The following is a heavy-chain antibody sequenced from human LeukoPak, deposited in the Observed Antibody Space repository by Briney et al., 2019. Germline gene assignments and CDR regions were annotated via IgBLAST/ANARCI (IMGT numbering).Heavy chain of an antibody. CDR1: GGSISSYY. CDR2: IYYSGST. V-gene: IGHV4-59*01. Sequence: SETLSLTCTVSGGSISSYYWSWIRQPPGKGLEWIGYIYYSGSTNYNPSLKSRVTISVDTSKNQFSLKLSSVTAADTAVYYCASSRGATIRWYFDLWGRGTLVTVSS. J-gene: IGHJ2*01. D-gene: IGHD1-26*01. CDR3: ASSRGATIRWYFDL.